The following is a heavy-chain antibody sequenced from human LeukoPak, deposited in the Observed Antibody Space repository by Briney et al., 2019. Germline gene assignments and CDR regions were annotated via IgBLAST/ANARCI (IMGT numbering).Heavy chain of an antibody. D-gene: IGHD3-3*01. CDR1: GFTFSSYS. J-gene: IGHJ3*02. CDR2: ISSSSSYI. V-gene: IGHV3-21*01. CDR3: ARDYTIFGVADAFDI. Sequence: GGSLRLSCAASGFTFSSYSMNWVRQAPGKGLERVSSISSSSSYIYYADSVKGRFTISRDNAKNSLYLQMNSLRAEDTAVYYCARDYTIFGVADAFDIWGQGTMVTVSS.